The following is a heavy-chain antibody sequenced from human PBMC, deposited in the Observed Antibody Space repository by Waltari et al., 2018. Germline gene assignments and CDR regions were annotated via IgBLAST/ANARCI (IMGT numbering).Heavy chain of an antibody. D-gene: IGHD2-15*01. V-gene: IGHV3-48*03. J-gene: IGHJ6*02. CDR3: VRDGLGSGWTRVDV. CDR2: ISDGDKSI. Sequence: SCVASGFSFSSYEMNWVRQAPGQGLEWISYISDGDKSISYAESVKGRFTVSRDNAKNSLHLQMNNLGAEDTATYYCVRDGLGSGWTRVDVWGQGTTVTVSS. CDR1: GFSFSSYE.